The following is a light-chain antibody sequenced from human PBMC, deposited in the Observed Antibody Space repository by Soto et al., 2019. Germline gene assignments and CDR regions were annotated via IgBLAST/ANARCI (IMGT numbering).Light chain of an antibody. CDR1: QSVSSN. CDR2: DAT. J-gene: IGKJ4*01. CDR3: QQYNNWPL. Sequence: EIVMTQSPATLSVSPGETATLSCRASQSVSSNLAWYQQKPGQAPRLLIHDATTRATGIPARFSGSGSGTEFTLTISSLQSEDFAIYYCQQYNNWPLFGGGTKVEIK. V-gene: IGKV3-15*01.